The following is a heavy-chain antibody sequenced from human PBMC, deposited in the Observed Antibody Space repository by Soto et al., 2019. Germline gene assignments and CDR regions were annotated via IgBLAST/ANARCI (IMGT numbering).Heavy chain of an antibody. CDR3: ARVLSRGWFDP. CDR1: GGSISSYY. V-gene: IGHV4-59*01. Sequence: PSETLSLTCTVSGGSISSYYWSWIRQPPGKGLEWIGYIYYSGSTNYNPSLKSRVTISVDTSKNQFSLKLRSDDTAVYYCARVLSRGWFDPWGQGTLVTVSS. CDR2: IYYSGST. J-gene: IGHJ5*02.